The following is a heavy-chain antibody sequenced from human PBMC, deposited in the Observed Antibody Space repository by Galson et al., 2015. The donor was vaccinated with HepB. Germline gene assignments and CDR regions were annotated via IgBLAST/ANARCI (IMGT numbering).Heavy chain of an antibody. J-gene: IGHJ4*02. Sequence: SLRLSCAASGFTVSSNYMSWVRQAPGKGLEWVSVIYSGGSTYYADSVKGRFTISRDNSKNTLYLQMNSLRAEDTAVYYCARETTPTAYGSGSFDYWGQGTLVTISS. V-gene: IGHV3-66*01. CDR3: ARETTPTAYGSGSFDY. CDR1: GFTVSSNY. CDR2: IYSGGST. D-gene: IGHD3-10*01.